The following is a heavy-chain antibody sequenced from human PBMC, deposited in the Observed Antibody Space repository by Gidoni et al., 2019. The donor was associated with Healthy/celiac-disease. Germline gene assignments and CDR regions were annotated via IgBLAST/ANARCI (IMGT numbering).Heavy chain of an antibody. Sequence: QVQLQQCGAGLLKPSETLSLTCAVYGGSFSGYYWSWIRPPPGKGLEWIGEINHSGSTNYNPSLKSRVTISVDTSKNQFSLKLSSVTAADTAVYYCARFNGKYDSSGYYSPGYHFLSSFDYWGQGTLVTVSS. V-gene: IGHV4-34*01. J-gene: IGHJ4*02. CDR3: ARFNGKYDSSGYYSPGYHFLSSFDY. CDR2: INHSGST. D-gene: IGHD3-22*01. CDR1: GGSFSGYY.